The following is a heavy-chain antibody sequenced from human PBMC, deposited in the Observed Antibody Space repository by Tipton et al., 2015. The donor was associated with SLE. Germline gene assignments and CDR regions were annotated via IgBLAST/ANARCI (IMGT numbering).Heavy chain of an antibody. CDR3: ATVTEDSPFAL. J-gene: IGHJ2*01. Sequence: QVQLVQSGAEVKKPGASVKVSCKVSGYTLTKLSIHWVRQAPGKGLEWMGGFDPESGETFCAQKFQGRVIMTEDTPTDTTYMELTSLRSEDTAVYYCATVTEDSPFALWGRGTLVTVSS. D-gene: IGHD2-15*01. CDR1: GYTLTKLS. CDR2: FDPESGET. V-gene: IGHV1-24*01.